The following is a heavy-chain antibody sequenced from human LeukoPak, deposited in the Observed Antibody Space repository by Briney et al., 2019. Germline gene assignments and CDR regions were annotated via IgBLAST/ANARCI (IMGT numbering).Heavy chain of an antibody. D-gene: IGHD3-9*01. CDR3: ARVKYDILTGYYYFDY. Sequence: PSETLPLTCAVSGGSISSGGYSWSWIRQPSGKGLEWIGYIYHSGSTYYNPSLKSRVTISVDRSKNQFSLKLSSVTAADTAVYYCARVKYDILTGYYYFDYWGQGTLVTVSS. J-gene: IGHJ4*02. CDR2: IYHSGST. V-gene: IGHV4-30-2*01. CDR1: GGSISSGGYS.